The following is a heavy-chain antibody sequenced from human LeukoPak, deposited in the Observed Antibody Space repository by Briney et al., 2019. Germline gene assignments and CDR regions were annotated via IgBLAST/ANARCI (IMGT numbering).Heavy chain of an antibody. D-gene: IGHD5-24*01. Sequence: ASVKVSCKASGYTFTNYGITWMRQAPGQGLEWMGWISGYQGSTKYAQNFQGRVTMTIDTSTSTAYMDLRSLRSDDTAIYFCARSDLGTITAGPFNWGQGTLVAVSS. V-gene: IGHV1-18*01. CDR2: ISGYQGST. CDR1: GYTFTNYG. CDR3: ARSDLGTITAGPFN. J-gene: IGHJ4*02.